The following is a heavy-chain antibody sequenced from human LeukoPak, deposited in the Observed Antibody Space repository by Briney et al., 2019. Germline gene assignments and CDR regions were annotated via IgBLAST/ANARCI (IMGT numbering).Heavy chain of an antibody. CDR1: GGSISSYY. V-gene: IGHV4-59*01. J-gene: IGHJ3*02. CDR2: IYYSGST. CDR3: ASEPSIAARYRAFDI. Sequence: PSETLSLTCTVSGGSISSYYWSWIRQPPGKGLEWIGYIYYSGSTDYNPSLKGRVTISMDTSKKQFSLKLSSVTAADTAVYYCASEPSIAARYRAFDIWGQGTMVTVSS. D-gene: IGHD6-6*01.